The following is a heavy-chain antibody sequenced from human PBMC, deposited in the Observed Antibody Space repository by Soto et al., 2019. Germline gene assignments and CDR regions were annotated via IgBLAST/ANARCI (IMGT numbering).Heavy chain of an antibody. Sequence: PGGSLRLSCAASGFTFSNYWMHWVRQAPGKGLEWVANINQDGSDIRYVGSVKGRFTISRDNAKNTLYLQVNGLRAEDTAVYYCAREIATTGEYYFDYWGQGILVTVSS. V-gene: IGHV3-7*01. J-gene: IGHJ4*02. D-gene: IGHD6-13*01. CDR2: INQDGSDI. CDR3: AREIATTGEYYFDY. CDR1: GFTFSNYW.